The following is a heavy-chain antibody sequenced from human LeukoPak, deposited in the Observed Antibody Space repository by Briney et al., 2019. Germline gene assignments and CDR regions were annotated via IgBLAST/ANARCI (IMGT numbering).Heavy chain of an antibody. CDR3: ARARGYSYGPIFDY. D-gene: IGHD5-18*01. J-gene: IGHJ4*02. CDR2: INPNSGGT. CDR1: GYTFTGYY. Sequence: GASVKVSCKASGYTFTGYYMHWVRQAPGQGLEWMGWINPNSGGTNYAQKFQGRVTMTRDTSISTAYMELSRLRSDDTAVYYCARARGYSYGPIFDYWGQGTLVTVSS. V-gene: IGHV1-2*02.